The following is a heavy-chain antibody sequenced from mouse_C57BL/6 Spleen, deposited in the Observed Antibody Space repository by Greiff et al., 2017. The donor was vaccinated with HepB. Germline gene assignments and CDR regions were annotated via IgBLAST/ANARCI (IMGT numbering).Heavy chain of an antibody. CDR2: IYPGGGYT. Sequence: QVHVKQSGAELVRPGTSVKMSCKASGYTFTNYWIGWAKQRPGHGLEWIGDIYPGGGYTNYNEKFKGKATLTADKSSSTAYMQFSSLTSEDSAIYYCARGGDYDVRFAYWGQGTLVTVSA. CDR3: ARGGDYDVRFAY. J-gene: IGHJ3*01. V-gene: IGHV1-63*01. CDR1: GYTFTNYW. D-gene: IGHD2-4*01.